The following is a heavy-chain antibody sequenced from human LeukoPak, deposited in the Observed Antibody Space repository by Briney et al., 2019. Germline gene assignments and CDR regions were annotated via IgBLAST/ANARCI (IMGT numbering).Heavy chain of an antibody. D-gene: IGHD2-2*01. CDR1: EFTFNSYG. J-gene: IGHJ4*02. CDR3: AREAPAFDY. Sequence: GGSLRLSCAASEFTFNSYGMHWVRQAPGKGLEWVAFIRYDGSNKYYADSVRGRFTISRDNSKNTLYLQMNSLRAEDTAVYYCAREAPAFDYWGQGTLVTVSS. CDR2: IRYDGSNK. V-gene: IGHV3-30*02.